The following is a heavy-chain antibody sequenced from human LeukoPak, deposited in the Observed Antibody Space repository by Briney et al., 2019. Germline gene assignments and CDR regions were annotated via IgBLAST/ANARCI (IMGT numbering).Heavy chain of an antibody. Sequence: PGGSLRLSCAASGFTFSSYSMNWVRQAPGKGLEWVSSISSSSSYIYYADAVKGRFTISRDNAKNSLYLQMNSLRAEDTAVYYCAWVPTGSHDYGDYEAFPPDFDYWGQGTLVTVSS. CDR3: AWVPTGSHDYGDYEAFPPDFDY. V-gene: IGHV3-21*01. D-gene: IGHD4-17*01. J-gene: IGHJ4*02. CDR1: GFTFSSYS. CDR2: ISSSSSYI.